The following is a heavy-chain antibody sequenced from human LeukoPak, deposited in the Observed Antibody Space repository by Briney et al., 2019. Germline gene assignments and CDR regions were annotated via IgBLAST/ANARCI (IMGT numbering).Heavy chain of an antibody. V-gene: IGHV4-39*01. CDR1: DGSISSNSYY. CDR2: ISYSGRT. J-gene: IGHJ4*02. Sequence: SETLSLTCTVSDGSISSNSYYWGWIRQPPGKGLEWIGSISYSGRTYYNPSLESRVTISVDASKNQFSLELNSVTAADTAVYYCARVNSGYDWGQGTLVTVSS. D-gene: IGHD5-12*01. CDR3: ARVNSGYD.